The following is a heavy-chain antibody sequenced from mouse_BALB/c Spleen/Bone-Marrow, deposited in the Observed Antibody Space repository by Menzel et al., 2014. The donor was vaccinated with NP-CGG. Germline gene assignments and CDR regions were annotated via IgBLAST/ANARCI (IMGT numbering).Heavy chain of an antibody. D-gene: IGHD2-1*01. J-gene: IGHJ4*01. CDR3: ARSGKGAMDY. CDR2: IYPGDGDT. Sequence: QVQLQQSGAELVRPGSSVKISCKASGYVFXTYWMNWVKQRPGQGLERIGQIYPGDGDTNYNGKFKDKVILTADNSSSTAYMQLSSLTSEDSAVYFCARSGKGAMDYWGQGTSVTVSS. V-gene: IGHV1-80*01. CDR1: GYVFXTYW.